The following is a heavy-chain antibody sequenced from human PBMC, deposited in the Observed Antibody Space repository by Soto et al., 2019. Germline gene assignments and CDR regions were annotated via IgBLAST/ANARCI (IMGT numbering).Heavy chain of an antibody. CDR1: GLSLSTSGVG. D-gene: IGHD3-22*01. Sequence: QITLKESGPTLVKPTQTLTLTCSFSGLSLSTSGVGVGWIRPPPGKALECLALIFWDDDKRYIPSLKTRLTITKDTSNNQVVLTMTIMDAVDTATYYWALYYYYATSGSGVHGAFDVGGQGTMVTVSS. CDR3: ALYYYYATSGSGVHGAFDV. CDR2: IFWDDDK. V-gene: IGHV2-5*02. J-gene: IGHJ3*01.